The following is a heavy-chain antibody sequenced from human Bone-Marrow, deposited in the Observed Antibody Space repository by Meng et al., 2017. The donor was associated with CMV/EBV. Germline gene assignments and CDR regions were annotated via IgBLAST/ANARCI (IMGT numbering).Heavy chain of an antibody. D-gene: IGHD3-22*01. J-gene: IGHJ3*02. Sequence: SETLSLTCTVSGGSISGYYWSWIRQPPGKGLEWIGYIYYTGSTNYNPSLKSRVTISVDKSKNQFSLKLSSVTAADTAVYYCARDRYYDSSGYYTAHAFDIWGQGTMVTVSS. CDR1: GGSISGYY. CDR3: ARDRYYDSSGYYTAHAFDI. V-gene: IGHV4-59*12. CDR2: IYYTGST.